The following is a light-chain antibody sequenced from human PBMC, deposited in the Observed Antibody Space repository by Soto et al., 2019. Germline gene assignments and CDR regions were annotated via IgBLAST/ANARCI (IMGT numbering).Light chain of an antibody. V-gene: IGLV2-23*01. CDR1: SGDVGAYNL. CDR3: VSYAGSRTFV. J-gene: IGLJ3*02. Sequence: QSALTQPASVSGSPEQSITISCTGTSGDVGAYNLVSWYQQHPGKAPKLIIYEGSKRPSGISHRFSGSKSDNTASLTISGLGAEDEAHYHCVSYAGSRTFVFGGGTKVTV. CDR2: EGS.